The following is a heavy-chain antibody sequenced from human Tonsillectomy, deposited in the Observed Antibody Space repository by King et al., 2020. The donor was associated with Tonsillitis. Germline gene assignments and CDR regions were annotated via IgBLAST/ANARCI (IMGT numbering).Heavy chain of an antibody. CDR2: IRQDGGDE. Sequence: VQLVESGGGLVQPGGSLRLSCAASGFTFSRNWMNWVRQAPGKGLEWVANIRQDGGDEHYADSVKGRFTISRDNAKNSLYLQMSALRADDTAVYYCARCRSGYNDGQFDSWGQGILVKVSS. D-gene: IGHD5-24*01. CDR3: ARCRSGYNDGQFDS. V-gene: IGHV3-7*01. J-gene: IGHJ4*02. CDR1: GFTFSRNW.